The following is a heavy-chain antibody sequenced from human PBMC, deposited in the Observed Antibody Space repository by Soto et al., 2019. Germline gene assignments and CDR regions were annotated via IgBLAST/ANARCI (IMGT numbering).Heavy chain of an antibody. CDR3: ARGDRVTIYDYVWGSYRPNWFDP. Sequence: PSETLSLTCTVSGGSISSGGYYWSWIRQHPGKGLEWIGYIYYSGSTYYNPSLKSRVTISVDTSKNQFSLKLSSVTAADTAVYYCARGDRVTIYDYVWGSYRPNWFDPWGQGTLVTVSS. J-gene: IGHJ5*02. D-gene: IGHD3-16*02. CDR1: GGSISSGGYY. CDR2: IYYSGST. V-gene: IGHV4-31*03.